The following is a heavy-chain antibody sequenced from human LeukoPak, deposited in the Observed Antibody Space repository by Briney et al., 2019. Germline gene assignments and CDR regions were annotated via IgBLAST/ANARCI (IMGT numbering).Heavy chain of an antibody. D-gene: IGHD2-15*01. CDR2: IYYSGST. J-gene: IGHJ4*02. CDR1: GGSISSYY. CDR3: ARHGVDETGPKYYFDY. Sequence: PSETLSLTCTVSGGSISSYYWSWIRQPPGKGLEWIGYIYYSGSTNYNPSLKSRVTISVDTSKNQFSLKLSSVTAADTAVYYCARHGVDETGPKYYFDYWGQGTLVTVSS. V-gene: IGHV4-59*08.